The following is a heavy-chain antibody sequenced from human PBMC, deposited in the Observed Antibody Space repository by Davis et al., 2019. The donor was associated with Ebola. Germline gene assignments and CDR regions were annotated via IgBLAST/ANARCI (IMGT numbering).Heavy chain of an antibody. Sequence: GESLKISCAASGFTFSSYALTWVRQAPGKGLEWVSVISGIGDSTYYADPVKGRFTISRDNSKNTVYLQMNSLRPDDTAVYYCARGSVRFLEWLSQNAFDIWGQGTVVTVSS. V-gene: IGHV3-23*01. D-gene: IGHD3-3*01. CDR1: GFTFSSYA. CDR2: ISGIGDST. CDR3: ARGSVRFLEWLSQNAFDI. J-gene: IGHJ3*02.